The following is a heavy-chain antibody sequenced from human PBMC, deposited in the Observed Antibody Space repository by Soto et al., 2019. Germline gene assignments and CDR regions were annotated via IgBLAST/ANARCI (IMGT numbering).Heavy chain of an antibody. Sequence: GASVKVSCKASGGTFSSYAISWVRQAPGQGLEWMGGIIPIFGTANYAQKFQGRVTITADESTSTAYMELSSLRSEDTAVYYCARAASGDYYYSYGMDVWGPGTTVTVSS. CDR1: GGTFSSYA. J-gene: IGHJ6*02. CDR3: ARAASGDYYYSYGMDV. V-gene: IGHV1-69*13. D-gene: IGHD3-10*01. CDR2: IIPIFGTA.